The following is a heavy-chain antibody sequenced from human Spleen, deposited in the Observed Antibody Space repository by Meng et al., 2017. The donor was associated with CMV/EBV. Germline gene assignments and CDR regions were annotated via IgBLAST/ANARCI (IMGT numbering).Heavy chain of an antibody. Sequence: SGPTLVKPTPTLTLTCTFSGFSLSTSGMRVSWIRQPPGKALEWLARIDWDDDKFYSTSLKTRLTISKDTSKNQVVLTMTNMDPVDTATYYCARTKYSSGGYWFDPWGQGTLVTVSS. CDR2: IDWDDDK. V-gene: IGHV2-70D*14. CDR3: ARTKYSSGGYWFDP. J-gene: IGHJ5*02. D-gene: IGHD6-19*01. CDR1: GFSLSTSGMR.